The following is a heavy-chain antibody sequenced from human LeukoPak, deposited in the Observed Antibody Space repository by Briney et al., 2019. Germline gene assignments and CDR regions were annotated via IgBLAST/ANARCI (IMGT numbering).Heavy chain of an antibody. J-gene: IGHJ6*02. CDR3: AREGGKFGSGSYYMYYYGMDV. Sequence: ASVKVSCKASGYTFTSYGISWVRQAPGQGLEWMGWISAYNGNTNYAQKLQGRVTMTTDTSTSTAYMELRSLRSDDTAVYYCAREGGKFGSGSYYMYYYGMDVWGQGTTVTVS. CDR1: GYTFTSYG. CDR2: ISAYNGNT. V-gene: IGHV1-18*01. D-gene: IGHD3-10*01.